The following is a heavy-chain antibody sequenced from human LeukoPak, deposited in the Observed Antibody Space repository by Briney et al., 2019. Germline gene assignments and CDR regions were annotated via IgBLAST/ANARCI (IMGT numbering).Heavy chain of an antibody. D-gene: IGHD1-26*01. CDR3: ARDVVSGSYPHFDY. CDR1: GGSVSSGSYY. CDR2: IYYSGST. Sequence: SETLSLTCTVSGGSVSSGSYYWSWIRQPPGKGLEWIVYIYYSGSTNYNPSLESRVTISVDTSKNQFSLKLSSVTAADTAVYYCARDVVSGSYPHFDYWGQGTLVTVSS. V-gene: IGHV4-61*01. J-gene: IGHJ4*02.